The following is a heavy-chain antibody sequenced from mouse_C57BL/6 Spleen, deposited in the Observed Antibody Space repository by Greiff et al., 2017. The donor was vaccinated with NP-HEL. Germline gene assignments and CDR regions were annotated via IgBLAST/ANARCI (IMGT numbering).Heavy chain of an antibody. CDR2: IDPSDSYT. J-gene: IGHJ2*01. CDR1: GYTFTRYW. V-gene: IGHV1-69*01. CDR3: ARAPPYGSPDY. D-gene: IGHD1-1*01. Sequence: VQLQQPGAELVMPGASVKLSCKASGYTFTRYWMHWVKQRPGQGLAWIGEIDPSDSYTNYHQKFKGKSTLTVDKSSSTAYMQLSSLTSEDSAVYYCARAPPYGSPDYWGQGTTLTVSS.